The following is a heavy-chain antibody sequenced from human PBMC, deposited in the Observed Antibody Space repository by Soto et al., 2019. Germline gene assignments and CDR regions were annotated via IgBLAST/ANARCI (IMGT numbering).Heavy chain of an antibody. Sequence: QVQLVQSGAEVKEPGSSVHVSCKTSGGTFGNTAVTWVRQVPGQGLEWIGGIVPLFGTANYAQKFRGRVMITADESTSTAYMDLSSLRSDDTAIYYCARDGDPGYSFWSGPLGGGRFDPWGQGTLVTVSS. CDR2: IVPLFGTA. CDR3: ARDGDPGYSFWSGPLGGGRFDP. J-gene: IGHJ5*02. V-gene: IGHV1-69*12. CDR1: GGTFGNTA. D-gene: IGHD3-3*01.